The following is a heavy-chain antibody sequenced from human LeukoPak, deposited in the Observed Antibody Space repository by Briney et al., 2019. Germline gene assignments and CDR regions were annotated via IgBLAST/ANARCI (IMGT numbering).Heavy chain of an antibody. CDR3: TRDGSTSWHKGGFDY. CDR2: IYYSGYT. D-gene: IGHD1-26*01. CDR1: GSSISSSTYY. V-gene: IGHV4-39*07. Sequence: SETLSLTCTVSGSSISSSTYYWGWIRQPPGKGLEWIGSIYYSGYTYYSPSLKSRVTISVDTSKNQFSLKLTSVTAADTAVYYCTRDGSTSWHKGGFDYWGPGTLVTVSS. J-gene: IGHJ4*02.